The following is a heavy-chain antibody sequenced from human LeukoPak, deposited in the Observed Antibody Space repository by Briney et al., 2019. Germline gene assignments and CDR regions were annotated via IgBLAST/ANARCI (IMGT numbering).Heavy chain of an antibody. V-gene: IGHV4-34*01. CDR3: ARGSWGPDY. CDR2: INHRGST. CDR1: GGSFSGYY. Sequence: PSETLSLTCAVYGGSFSGYYWSWIRQPPGKGLEWIGEINHRGSTNYNPSLKSRVTISVDTSKNQFSLKLSSVTAADTAVYYCARGSWGPDYWGQGTLVTVSS. J-gene: IGHJ4*02. D-gene: IGHD3-16*01.